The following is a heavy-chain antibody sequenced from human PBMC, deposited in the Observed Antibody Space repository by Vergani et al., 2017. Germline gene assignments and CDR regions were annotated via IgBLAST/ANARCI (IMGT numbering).Heavy chain of an antibody. J-gene: IGHJ5*02. D-gene: IGHD2-2*01. V-gene: IGHV4-34*01. CDR2: INHSGST. CDR1: GGSFSGYY. CDR3: ARDSLGYAREGWFDP. Sequence: QVQLQQWGAGLLKPSETLSLTCAVYGGSFSGYYWSWIRQPPGKGLEWIGEINHSGSTNYNPSLKSRVTISVDTSKNQFSLKLSSVTAADTAVYYCARDSLGYAREGWFDPWGQGTLVTVSS.